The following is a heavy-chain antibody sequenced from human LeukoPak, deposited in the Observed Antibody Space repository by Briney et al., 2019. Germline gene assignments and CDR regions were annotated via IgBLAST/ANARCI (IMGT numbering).Heavy chain of an antibody. V-gene: IGHV3-30-3*01. D-gene: IGHD3-16*01. CDR2: ISYDGSNK. J-gene: IGHJ3*02. Sequence: GGSLRLSRAASGFTFSSYDMHWVRQAPGKGLEWVAVISYDGSNKYYADSVKGRFTISRDSSKNTLYLQMNSLRAEDTAVYYCAREDDVAFYIWGQGTMVTVSS. CDR3: AREDDVAFYI. CDR1: GFTFSSYD.